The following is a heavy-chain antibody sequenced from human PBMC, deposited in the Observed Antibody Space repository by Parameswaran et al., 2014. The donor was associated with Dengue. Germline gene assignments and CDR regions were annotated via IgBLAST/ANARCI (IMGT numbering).Heavy chain of an antibody. CDR3: ASPGIGSYYAHYYFDY. D-gene: IGHD1-26*01. Sequence: WVRQAPGQGLEWMGGIIPIFGTANYAQKFQGRVTITADKSTSTAYMELSSLRSEDTAVYYCASPGIGSYYAHYYFDYWGQGTLVTVSS. CDR2: IIPIFGTA. J-gene: IGHJ4*02. V-gene: IGHV1-69*06.